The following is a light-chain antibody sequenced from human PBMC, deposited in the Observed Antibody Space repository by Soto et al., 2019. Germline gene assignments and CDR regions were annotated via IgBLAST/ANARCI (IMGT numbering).Light chain of an antibody. J-gene: IGLJ2*01. CDR2: DVS. CDR3: SSYTRSSTLYVV. CDR1: SSDVGGYNY. Sequence: QSALTQPASVSGSPGQSITISCTGTSSDVGGYNYVSWYQQHPGKAPKLMIYDVSNRPSGVSNRFSGSKSGNTASLPISGLQAEDEADHYCSSYTRSSTLYVVFGGGTKLTVL. V-gene: IGLV2-14*01.